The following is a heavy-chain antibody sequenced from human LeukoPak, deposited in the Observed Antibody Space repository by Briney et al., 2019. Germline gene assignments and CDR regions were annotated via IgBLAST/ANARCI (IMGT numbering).Heavy chain of an antibody. J-gene: IGHJ4*02. V-gene: IGHV4-38-2*02. CDR1: GYSISSGYY. D-gene: IGHD3-3*01. CDR2: IYHSGST. Sequence: SETLSLTCTVSGYSISSGYYWGWIRQPPGKGLEWIGYIYHSGSTYYNPSLKSRVTISVDTSKNQFSLKLSSVTAADTAVYYCAREGKLITIFGVVKDYFDYWGQGTLVTVSS. CDR3: AREGKLITIFGVVKDYFDY.